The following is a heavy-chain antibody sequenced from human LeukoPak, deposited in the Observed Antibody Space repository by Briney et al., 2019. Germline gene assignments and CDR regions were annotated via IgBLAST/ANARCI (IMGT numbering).Heavy chain of an antibody. D-gene: IGHD4-23*01. CDR2: IWYDGSNR. J-gene: IGHJ4*02. CDR1: GFTFSSYG. Sequence: GGSLRLSCAASGFTFSSYGMHWVRQAPGKGLEWVAVIWYDGSNRYYADSVKGRFTISRDNSKNTLYLQMNSLRAEDTAVYYCARVGRNAQRLHDHWGQGTLLTVSS. CDR3: ARVGRNAQRLHDH. V-gene: IGHV3-33*01.